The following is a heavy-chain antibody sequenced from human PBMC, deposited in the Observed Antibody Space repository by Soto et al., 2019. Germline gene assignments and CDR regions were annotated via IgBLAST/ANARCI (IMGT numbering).Heavy chain of an antibody. J-gene: IGHJ6*02. Sequence: GGSLRLSCAASGFTFSSYSMNWVRQAPGKGLEWVSYISSSSSTIYYADSVKGRFTISRDNAKNSLYLQMNSLRAEDTAVYYCARDDPPREYYGSGSYYNYYYGMDVWGQGTTVTVSS. CDR3: ARDDPPREYYGSGSYYNYYYGMDV. D-gene: IGHD3-10*01. V-gene: IGHV3-48*04. CDR2: ISSSSSTI. CDR1: GFTFSSYS.